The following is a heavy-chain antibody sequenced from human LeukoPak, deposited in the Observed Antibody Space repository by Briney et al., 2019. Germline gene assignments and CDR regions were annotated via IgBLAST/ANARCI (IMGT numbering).Heavy chain of an antibody. J-gene: IGHJ4*02. CDR3: AKLAGNSREANQDY. CDR2: ISGSGGST. D-gene: IGHD3-3*02. CDR1: GFTFSSYA. Sequence: GGSLRLSCAASGFTFSSYAMSWVRQAPGKGLEWVSAISGSGGSTYYADSVKGRFTISRDNSENTLYLQMNSLRAEGTAVYYCAKLAGNSREANQDYWGQGTLVTVSS. V-gene: IGHV3-23*01.